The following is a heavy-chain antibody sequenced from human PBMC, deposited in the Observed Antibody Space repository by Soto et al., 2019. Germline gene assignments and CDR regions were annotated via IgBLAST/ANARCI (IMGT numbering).Heavy chain of an antibody. V-gene: IGHV3-11*01. CDR1: GFTFSDYY. CDR2: ISSSGSTI. D-gene: IGHD3-3*01. Sequence: QVQLVESGGGLVQPGGSLRLSCAASGFTFSDYYMSWIRQAPGKGLEWVSYISSSGSTIYYADSVKGRFTISRDNAKNSLYLQMNSLRAEDTAVYYCARRRGLRFLEWSANQWYFDLWGRGTLVTVSS. J-gene: IGHJ2*01. CDR3: ARRRGLRFLEWSANQWYFDL.